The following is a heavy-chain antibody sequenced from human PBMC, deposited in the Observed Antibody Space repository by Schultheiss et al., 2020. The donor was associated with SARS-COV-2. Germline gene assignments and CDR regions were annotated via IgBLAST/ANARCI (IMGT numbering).Heavy chain of an antibody. Sequence: ASVKVSCKASGYTFTSYGISWVRQAPGQGLEWMGWISAYNGNTSYAQKFQGKVTMTRDTSTSTVYMELSSLRSDDTAVYYCARDGASYYYGMDVWGQGTTVTVSS. CDR1: GYTFTSYG. CDR3: ARDGASYYYGMDV. D-gene: IGHD1-26*01. CDR2: ISAYNGNT. J-gene: IGHJ6*02. V-gene: IGHV1-18*01.